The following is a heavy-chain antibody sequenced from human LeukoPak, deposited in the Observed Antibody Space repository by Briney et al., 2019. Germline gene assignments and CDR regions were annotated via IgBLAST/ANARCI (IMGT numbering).Heavy chain of an antibody. CDR3: ERNYYDTAGHFGY. Sequence: GASVKVSCKASGYTFTGYYMHWVRQAPGQGLEWMGLINPNGGATIFAQNFRGRVAITRDMSTAKVFMELSSLRSDDTDVYFCERNYYDTAGHFGYWGQGTLVTVSS. CDR2: INPNGGAT. J-gene: IGHJ4*02. D-gene: IGHD3-22*01. V-gene: IGHV1-46*01. CDR1: GYTFTGYY.